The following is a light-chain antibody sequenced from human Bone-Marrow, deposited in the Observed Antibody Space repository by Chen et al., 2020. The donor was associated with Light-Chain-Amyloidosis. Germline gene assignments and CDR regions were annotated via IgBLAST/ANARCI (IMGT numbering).Light chain of an antibody. CDR3: QSADSSGTYEVI. J-gene: IGLJ2*01. Sequence: SSELTQHPSVSVSPVQTARITCSGDDLPTKYAYWYQQKPGQAPVLVIHRDTERPSGISEQFSGSSSGTTATLTISGVQAEDEADYHCQSADSSGTYEVIFGGGTKLTVL. CDR1: DLPTKY. CDR2: RDT. V-gene: IGLV3-25*03.